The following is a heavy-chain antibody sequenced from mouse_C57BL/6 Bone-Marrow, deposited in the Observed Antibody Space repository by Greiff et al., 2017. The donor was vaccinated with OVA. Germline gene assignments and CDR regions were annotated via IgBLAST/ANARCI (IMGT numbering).Heavy chain of an antibody. V-gene: IGHV1-66*01. D-gene: IGHD1-3*01. J-gene: IGHJ2*01. CDR2: IYPGSGNT. CDR1: GYSFTSYY. Sequence: VQLQQSGPELVKPGASVKISCKASGYSFTSYYIHWVKQRPGQGLEWIGWIYPGSGNTKYNEKFKGKATLTADTSSSTAYMQLSSLTSEDSAVYYCARGNNFYYFDYWGQGTTLTVSS. CDR3: ARGNNFYYFDY.